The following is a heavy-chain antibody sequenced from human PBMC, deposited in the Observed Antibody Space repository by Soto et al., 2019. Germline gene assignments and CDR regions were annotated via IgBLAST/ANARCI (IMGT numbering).Heavy chain of an antibody. Sequence: PVGSLILSCAASGFNFSSYGMHWVRQAPGKGLEWVAVISYDGSNKYYADSVKGRFTISRDNSKNTLYLQMNSLRAEDTAVYYCAKANLLEWLSIDYWGQGTLVTVSS. CDR2: ISYDGSNK. CDR1: GFNFSSYG. D-gene: IGHD3-3*01. CDR3: AKANLLEWLSIDY. J-gene: IGHJ4*02. V-gene: IGHV3-30*18.